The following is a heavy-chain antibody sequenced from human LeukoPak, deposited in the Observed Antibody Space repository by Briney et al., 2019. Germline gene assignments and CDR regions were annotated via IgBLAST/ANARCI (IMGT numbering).Heavy chain of an antibody. CDR3: AREIYYYDSSGYSLPLDY. Sequence: GGSLRLSCAASGFTFSNYGMHWVRQAPGKGLEWVAVISYDGSNKYYADSVKGRFTISRDNSKNTLYLQMNSLRAEDTAVYYCAREIYYYDSSGYSLPLDYWGQGTLVTVSS. V-gene: IGHV3-30*03. D-gene: IGHD3-22*01. CDR1: GFTFSNYG. CDR2: ISYDGSNK. J-gene: IGHJ4*02.